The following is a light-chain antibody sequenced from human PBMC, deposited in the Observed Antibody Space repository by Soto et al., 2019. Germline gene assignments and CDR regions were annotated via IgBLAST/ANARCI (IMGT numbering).Light chain of an antibody. J-gene: IGKJ1*01. CDR3: QQYNNWPRT. V-gene: IGKV3-15*01. Sequence: EIVMTQSPATLSVSPGERATLSCRASQSLSSDLAWYQQKPGQAPRLLIYGASTRANGIPARFSGSGSGTEFTLTIRSLQSEDFAVYYCQQYNNWPRTFGQGTKVDIK. CDR1: QSLSSD. CDR2: GAS.